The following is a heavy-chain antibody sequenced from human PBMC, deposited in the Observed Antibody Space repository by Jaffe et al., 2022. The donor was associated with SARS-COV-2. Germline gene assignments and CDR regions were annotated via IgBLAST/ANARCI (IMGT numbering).Heavy chain of an antibody. Sequence: QVQLVQSGAEVKKPGASVKVSCKASGYTFTSYAMYWVRQAPGQRLEWMGWINAGNGNTKYSQKFQGRVTITRDTSASTVYMELSSLRSEDTAVYYCARDPQGVAMITFGGVQGWLDPWGQGTLVTVSS. CDR1: GYTFTSYA. CDR3: ARDPQGVAMITFGGVQGWLDP. V-gene: IGHV1-3*01. D-gene: IGHD3-16*01. CDR2: INAGNGNT. J-gene: IGHJ5*02.